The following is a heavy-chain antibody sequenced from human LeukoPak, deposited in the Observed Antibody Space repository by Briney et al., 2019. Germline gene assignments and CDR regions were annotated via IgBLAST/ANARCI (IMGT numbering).Heavy chain of an antibody. V-gene: IGHV3-30-3*02. CDR1: GFTFSSYA. D-gene: IGHD3-22*01. Sequence: GRSLRLSCAASGFTFSSYAMHWVRQAPGKGLEWVAVISYDGSNKYYADSVKGRFTISRDNSKNTLYLQMNSLRAEDTAVYYCAKFPMIVVVPGPLRYWGQGTLVTVSS. CDR2: ISYDGSNK. CDR3: AKFPMIVVVPGPLRY. J-gene: IGHJ4*02.